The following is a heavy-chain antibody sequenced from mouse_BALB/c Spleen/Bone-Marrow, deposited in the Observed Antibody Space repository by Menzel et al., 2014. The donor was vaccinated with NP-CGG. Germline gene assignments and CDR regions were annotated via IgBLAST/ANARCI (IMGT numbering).Heavy chain of an antibody. Sequence: DVKLVESGGGLVQPGGSLKLSCAASGFTFSSYGMSWVRQTPDKRLELVATINSNGGRTYYPDSVKGRFTISRDNAKNTRYLQMISRKSEDTAMYDCARDSLLRSLYAMDYWGQGIAVPVSS. CDR3: ARDSLLRSLYAMDY. V-gene: IGHV5-6-3*01. J-gene: IGHJ4*01. D-gene: IGHD1-2*01. CDR2: INSNGGRT. CDR1: GFTFSSYG.